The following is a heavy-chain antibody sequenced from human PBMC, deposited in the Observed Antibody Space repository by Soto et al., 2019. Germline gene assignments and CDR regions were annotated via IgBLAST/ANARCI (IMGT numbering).Heavy chain of an antibody. D-gene: IGHD1-26*01. CDR2: IGGAGSDT. Sequence: GGSLRLSCAASGFTFSNYVMTWVRQAPGKGLEWVSAIGGAGSDTYYADTVKGRFTISRDNSKNTLYLEMKSLRAEDTAVYYCARQHSGSYYFDYWGQGTPVTVSS. CDR3: ARQHSGSYYFDY. J-gene: IGHJ4*02. V-gene: IGHV3-23*01. CDR1: GFTFSNYV.